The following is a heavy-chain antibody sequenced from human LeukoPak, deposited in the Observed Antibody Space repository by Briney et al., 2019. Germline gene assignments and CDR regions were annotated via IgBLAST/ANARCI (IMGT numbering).Heavy chain of an antibody. CDR3: ARGRVAAPYNWFDP. D-gene: IGHD6-13*01. CDR2: INPNSGGT. V-gene: IGHV1-2*02. Sequence: ASVKVSCKASGYAFTGYYMHWVRHAPGQGLEWMGWINPNSGGTNYAQKFQGRVTMTRDTSISTAYMELSRLRSDDTAVYYCARGRVAAPYNWFDPWAQGTLVTVSS. J-gene: IGHJ5*02. CDR1: GYAFTGYY.